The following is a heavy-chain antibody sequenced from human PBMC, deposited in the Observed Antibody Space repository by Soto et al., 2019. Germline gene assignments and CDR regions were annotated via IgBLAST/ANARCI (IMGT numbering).Heavy chain of an antibody. CDR3: AKDRMGAGVRGYFDY. CDR1: GFTFSSYS. CDR2: ISYDGSNK. Sequence: QVQLVESGGGVVQPGKSLRLSCAGSGFTFSSYSMDWVRQAPGKGLEWVAVISYDGSNKYYADSVKGRFTISRDNSKNSLYLQMGSLRADDTAVYYCAKDRMGAGVRGYFDYWGQGTLVTVSS. D-gene: IGHD3-10*01. J-gene: IGHJ4*02. V-gene: IGHV3-30*18.